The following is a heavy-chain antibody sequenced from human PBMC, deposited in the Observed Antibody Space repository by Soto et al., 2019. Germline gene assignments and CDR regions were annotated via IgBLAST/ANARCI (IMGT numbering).Heavy chain of an antibody. D-gene: IGHD3-22*01. J-gene: IGHJ4*02. CDR3: ARVYTYYYDSSGPRYYFDY. Sequence: AGGSLRLSCAASGSTFSSYGMHWVRQAPGKGLEWVAVIWYDGSNKYYADSVKGRFTISRDNSKNTLYLQMNSLRAEDTAVYYCARVYTYYYDSSGPRYYFDYWGQGTLVTVSS. CDR2: IWYDGSNK. V-gene: IGHV3-33*01. CDR1: GSTFSSYG.